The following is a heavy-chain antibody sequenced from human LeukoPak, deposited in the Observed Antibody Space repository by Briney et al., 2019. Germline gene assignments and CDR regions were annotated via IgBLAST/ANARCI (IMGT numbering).Heavy chain of an antibody. D-gene: IGHD6-13*01. CDR3: TTDLLSGIAAAGHYYYYGMDV. Sequence: GGSLRLSCAASGFTFSNAWMSWVRQAPGKGLEWVGRIKSKTDGGTTDYAAPVKGRFTISRDHSKNTLYLQMNSLKTGDTAVYYCTTDLLSGIAAAGHYYYYGMDVWGQGTTVTVSS. CDR2: IKSKTDGGTT. J-gene: IGHJ6*02. CDR1: GFTFSNAW. V-gene: IGHV3-15*01.